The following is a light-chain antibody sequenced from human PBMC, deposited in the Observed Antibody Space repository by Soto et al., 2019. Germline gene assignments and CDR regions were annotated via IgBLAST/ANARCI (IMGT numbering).Light chain of an antibody. CDR2: DVS. V-gene: IGLV2-14*03. Sequence: QSALTQPASVSGSPGQSITISCTGTSTDVGGDNYVSWYQQDPGKAPKLIIYDVSSRPSGVSDRFSGSKSGNTASLTISGLQAEDGADYYCNSYTSATTLRGVFGGGTKVTVL. CDR3: NSYTSATTLRGV. J-gene: IGLJ1*01. CDR1: STDVGGDNY.